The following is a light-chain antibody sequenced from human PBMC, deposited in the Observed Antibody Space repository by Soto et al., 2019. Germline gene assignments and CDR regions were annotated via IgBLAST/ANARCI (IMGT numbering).Light chain of an antibody. CDR3: PQRSNWLT. J-gene: IGKJ4*01. Sequence: EIVLTQSPATLSLSPGERATLSCRASQSVSSYLAWYQQKPGQAPRLLIYDASNRATGIPARFSGSGSGTDFTLTIRSLEPEDFAVYYCPQRSNWLTFGGGTKVEIK. CDR1: QSVSSY. V-gene: IGKV3-11*01. CDR2: DAS.